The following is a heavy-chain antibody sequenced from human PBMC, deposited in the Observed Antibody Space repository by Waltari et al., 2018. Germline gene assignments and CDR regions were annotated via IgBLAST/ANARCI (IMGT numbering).Heavy chain of an antibody. CDR3: ARCDTTHTYYYYYYMDV. CDR2: INPNSGGT. J-gene: IGHJ6*03. V-gene: IGHV1-2*06. D-gene: IGHD2-2*02. Sequence: QVQLVQSGAEVKKPGASVKVSCKASGYTFTGYYMHWVRQAPGQGLEWMGRINPNSGGTNYAQKFQGRVTMTRDTSISTAYMELSRLRSDDTAVYYCARCDTTHTYYYYYYMDVWGKGTTVTVSS. CDR1: GYTFTGYY.